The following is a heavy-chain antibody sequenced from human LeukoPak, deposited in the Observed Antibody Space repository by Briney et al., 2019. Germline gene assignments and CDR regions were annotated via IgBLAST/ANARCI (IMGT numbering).Heavy chain of an antibody. CDR2: IYSGGST. V-gene: IGHV3-53*01. CDR3: ARLGGDLDWLLFYFDY. D-gene: IGHD3-9*01. Sequence: GGSLRLSCAASGFTVSSNYMSWVRQAPGKGLEWVSVIYSGGSTYYADSVKGRFTISRDNSKNTLYLQMNSLRAEDTAVYYCARLGGDLDWLLFYFDYWGQGTLVTVSS. CDR1: GFTVSSNY. J-gene: IGHJ4*02.